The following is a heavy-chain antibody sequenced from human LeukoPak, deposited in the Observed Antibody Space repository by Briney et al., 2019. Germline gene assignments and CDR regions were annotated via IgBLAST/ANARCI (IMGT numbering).Heavy chain of an antibody. CDR1: GGSISSGGYS. J-gene: IGHJ3*02. CDR2: IYHSGST. CDR3: ARGGFVVVARIGRPEKADAFDI. Sequence: PSETLSLTCAVSGGSISSGGYSWSWIRQPPGKGLEWIGYIYHSGSTYYNPSLKSRVTISVDRSKNQFSLKLSSVTAADTAVYYCARGGFVVVARIGRPEKADAFDIWGQGTMVTVSS. V-gene: IGHV4-30-2*01. D-gene: IGHD2-15*01.